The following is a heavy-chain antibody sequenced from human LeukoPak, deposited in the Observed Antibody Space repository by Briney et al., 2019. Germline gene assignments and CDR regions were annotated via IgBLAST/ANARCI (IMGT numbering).Heavy chain of an antibody. CDR3: AKSAYYDASGYYREYYFDY. V-gene: IGHV3-23*01. Sequence: PGGSLRLSCAASGFTFSSYAMSWVRQAPGMGLEWVSAISGSGDSTYYVDSVKGRFIMSRDNSKNTLYLQMNSLRAEDTAVYYCAKSAYYDASGYYREYYFDYWGQGTLVTVSS. D-gene: IGHD3-22*01. CDR1: GFTFSSYA. J-gene: IGHJ4*02. CDR2: ISGSGDST.